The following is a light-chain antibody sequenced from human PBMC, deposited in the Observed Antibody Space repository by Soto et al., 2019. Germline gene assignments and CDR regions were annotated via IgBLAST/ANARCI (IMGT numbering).Light chain of an antibody. CDR1: SSNIGANCD. CDR3: QSYDSSLSGYV. J-gene: IGLJ1*01. Sequence: QSVLTQPPSVSGAPGQRVTISCTGSSSNIGANCDVHWYQHLPGTAPKLLIYTNSNRPSGVPDRFSGSKSGTSASLAITGLQAEDEADYYCQSYDSSLSGYVVGTGTKVTVL. V-gene: IGLV1-40*01. CDR2: TNS.